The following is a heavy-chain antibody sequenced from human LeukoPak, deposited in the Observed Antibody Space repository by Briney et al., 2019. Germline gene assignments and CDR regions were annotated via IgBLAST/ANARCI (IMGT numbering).Heavy chain of an antibody. Sequence: GGSLRLSCAASGFTFNNYDMYWVRQAPGKGLEWVAFIRYDGTNKYYVGSVKGRFTVSRANSKYTLYLQMNSLRPEDTAVYYCAKGSRTSIAVFPLPYMDVWGKGTTVTISS. CDR3: AKGSRTSIAVFPLPYMDV. D-gene: IGHD6-19*01. CDR1: GFTFNNYD. J-gene: IGHJ6*03. CDR2: IRYDGTNK. V-gene: IGHV3-30*02.